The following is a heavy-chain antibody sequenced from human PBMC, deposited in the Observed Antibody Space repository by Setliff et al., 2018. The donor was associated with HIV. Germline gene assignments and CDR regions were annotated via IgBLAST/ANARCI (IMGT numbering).Heavy chain of an antibody. CDR2: IRTKAYSGTT. J-gene: IGHJ6*02. V-gene: IGHV3-49*04. CDR3: TREGEYYGMDV. D-gene: IGHD3-10*01. Sequence: PGGSLRLSCAASGFTFSSYSMNWVRQAPGKGLEWVAFIRTKAYSGTTEYAASVKDRFTISRDDSKSIAYLQMNSLKTEDTAVYYCTREGEYYGMDVWGQGTTVTVSS. CDR1: GFTFSSYS.